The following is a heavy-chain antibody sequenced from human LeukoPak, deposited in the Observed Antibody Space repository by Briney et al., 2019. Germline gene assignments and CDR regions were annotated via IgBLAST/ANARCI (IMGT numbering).Heavy chain of an antibody. D-gene: IGHD3-3*01. V-gene: IGHV3-48*03. Sequence: GGSLRLSCAASGFTFSSYEMNWVRQAPGKGLEWVSYISSSGSTIYYADSVKGRFTISRDNAKNSLYLQMNSLRAEDTAVYYCARVSDFWSGYTHDYWGQGTLVTVSS. CDR2: ISSSGSTI. CDR1: GFTFSSYE. J-gene: IGHJ4*02. CDR3: ARVSDFWSGYTHDY.